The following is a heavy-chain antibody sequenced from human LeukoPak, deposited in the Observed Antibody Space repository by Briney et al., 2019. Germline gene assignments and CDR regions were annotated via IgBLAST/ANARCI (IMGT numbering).Heavy chain of an antibody. Sequence: SETLSLTCTVSGVSISGYYWNWIRQPAGKGLEWLGNIFTRGTTNYNASLESRLTISLDTARNQFSLSLRSVTAADTAIYFCARSSLAVYFNYWGQGTLVTASS. V-gene: IGHV4-4*07. J-gene: IGHJ4*02. D-gene: IGHD6-19*01. CDR2: IFTRGTT. CDR3: ARSSLAVYFNY. CDR1: GVSISGYY.